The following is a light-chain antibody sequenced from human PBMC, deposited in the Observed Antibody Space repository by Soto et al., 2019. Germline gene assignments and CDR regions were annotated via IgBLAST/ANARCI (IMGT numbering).Light chain of an antibody. V-gene: IGKV3D-15*01. CDR3: QRGVT. CDR1: QSVSSN. J-gene: IGKJ5*01. Sequence: EIVMTQSPATLSVSPGERATLSCRASQSVSSNLAWYQQKPGQAPRLLIYGASSRATGIPDRFSGSGSGTDFTLTISRLEPEDFAVYYCQRGVTFGQGTRLEIK. CDR2: GAS.